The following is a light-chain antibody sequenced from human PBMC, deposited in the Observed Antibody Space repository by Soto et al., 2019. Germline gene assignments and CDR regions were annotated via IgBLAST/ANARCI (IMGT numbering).Light chain of an antibody. CDR3: QEYKSAT. V-gene: IGKV1-5*01. CDR1: QSISDW. J-gene: IGKJ2*01. Sequence: DIQMTQSPSTLSASVGDRVTITCRASQSISDWLAWYQQIPGRAPKLLIYDASTLQSGVPSRFSGSGSGTEFLLTISSRQPDDSATYYCQEYKSATFGQGTKLQIK. CDR2: DAS.